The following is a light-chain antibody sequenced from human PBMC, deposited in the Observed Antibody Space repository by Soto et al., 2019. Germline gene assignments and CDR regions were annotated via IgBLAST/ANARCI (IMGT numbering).Light chain of an antibody. J-gene: IGKJ1*01. CDR3: QQYGSSPVT. CDR1: QSVSSSY. CDR2: GAS. Sequence: EIVLTQSPGTLSLSPGERATLSCRASQSVSSSYLAWYQQKPGQAPRLLIYGASSRATGIPDRFSGSGSGTDFTLTISRLEPEDFAVYNCQQYGSSPVTFGQGTKVDIK. V-gene: IGKV3-20*01.